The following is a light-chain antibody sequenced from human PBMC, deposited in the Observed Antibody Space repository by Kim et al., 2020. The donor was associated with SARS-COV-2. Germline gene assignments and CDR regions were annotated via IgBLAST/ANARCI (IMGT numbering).Light chain of an antibody. V-gene: IGLV3-19*01. CDR1: SLRSYY. J-gene: IGLJ2*01. CDR2: GKN. Sequence: LGQTARITCQGGSLRSYYASWYQQKPGQAPVLVIYGKNNRPSGIPDRFSGSSSGNTASLTITGAQAEDEADYYCNSRDSSGTRVVFGGGTQLTVL. CDR3: NSRDSSGTRVV.